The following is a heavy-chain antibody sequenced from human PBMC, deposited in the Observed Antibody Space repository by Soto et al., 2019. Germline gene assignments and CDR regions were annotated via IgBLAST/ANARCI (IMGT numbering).Heavy chain of an antibody. Sequence: QVQLVQSGAEVKKPGASVKVSCKASGYTFTSYYMHWVRQAPGQGLEWMGIINPSGGSTSYAQKFQGRVTMTRDTSTSTVYMELSSLRSEDTAVYYCARDRKYSRLGPLAYYYYYGMDVWGQGTTVTVSS. D-gene: IGHD6-6*01. V-gene: IGHV1-46*01. J-gene: IGHJ6*02. CDR3: ARDRKYSRLGPLAYYYYYGMDV. CDR2: INPSGGST. CDR1: GYTFTSYY.